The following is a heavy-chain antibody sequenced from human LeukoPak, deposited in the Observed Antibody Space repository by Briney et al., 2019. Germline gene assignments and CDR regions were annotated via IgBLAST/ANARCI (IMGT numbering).Heavy chain of an antibody. D-gene: IGHD3-10*01. CDR3: ASSYGSGSYYDY. V-gene: IGHV4-34*01. Sequence: TSETLSLTCAVYGGSFSGYSWNWIRQPPVKGLEWIGEINHSGGTNYNPSLKSRVTISVDGSKNQFSLKLSSVTAADSAVYYCASSYGSGSYYDYWGQGTLVTVSS. CDR1: GGSFSGYS. J-gene: IGHJ4*02. CDR2: INHSGGT.